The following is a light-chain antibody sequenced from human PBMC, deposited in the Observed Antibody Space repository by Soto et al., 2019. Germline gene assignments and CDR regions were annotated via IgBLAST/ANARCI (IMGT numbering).Light chain of an antibody. CDR3: CSFAGGATFV. CDR1: SNDIGGYNL. Sequence: HSALTQPASVSGSPGQSITISCTGTSNDIGGYNLVSWYQQHPGKAPKLIIYEASERPSGVSDRFSGSRSGNTASLTISTLQAEDEADYSCCSFAGGATFVFGGGTKLTVL. V-gene: IGLV2-23*02. CDR2: EAS. J-gene: IGLJ2*01.